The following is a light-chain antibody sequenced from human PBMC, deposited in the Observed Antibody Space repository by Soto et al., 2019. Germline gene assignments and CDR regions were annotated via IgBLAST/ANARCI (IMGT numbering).Light chain of an antibody. Sequence: QSVLTQPPSASGTPGQRVTISCSGSSSTIGSKTLNWYQHLPGSAPKLLIYTTNQRPSGVPDRFSGSKSGTSASLAISGLQTEDEADYYCAAWNDSLNGVVFGGGTKVTVL. CDR3: AAWNDSLNGVV. CDR2: TTN. J-gene: IGLJ3*02. V-gene: IGLV1-44*01. CDR1: SSTIGSKT.